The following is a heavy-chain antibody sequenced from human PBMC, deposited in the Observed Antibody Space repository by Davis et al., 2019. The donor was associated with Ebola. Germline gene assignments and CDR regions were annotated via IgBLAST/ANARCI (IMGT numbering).Heavy chain of an antibody. Sequence: SETLSLTCGVYGVSFSGYYWSWIRQPPGKGLEWIGEINHSGSTNYNPSLKSRVTISVDTSKNQFSLKLSSVTAADTADYYCARGELLVIWGQGTMVTVSS. J-gene: IGHJ3*02. D-gene: IGHD3-10*01. CDR2: INHSGST. CDR3: ARGELLVI. V-gene: IGHV4-34*01. CDR1: GVSFSGYY.